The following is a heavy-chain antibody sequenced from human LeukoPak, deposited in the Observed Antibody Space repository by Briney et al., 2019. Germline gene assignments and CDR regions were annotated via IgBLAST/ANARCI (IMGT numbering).Heavy chain of an antibody. Sequence: SETLSLTCTVSGGSIRISSYYWGWIRQPPGKGLEWIGSIYYSGSTYYNPSLKSRVTISVDTSKNQFSLKLSSVTAADTAVYYCARRLAVARGAPFDYWGQGTLVTVSS. CDR2: IYYSGST. D-gene: IGHD6-19*01. CDR3: ARRLAVARGAPFDY. V-gene: IGHV4-39*01. J-gene: IGHJ4*02. CDR1: GGSIRISSYY.